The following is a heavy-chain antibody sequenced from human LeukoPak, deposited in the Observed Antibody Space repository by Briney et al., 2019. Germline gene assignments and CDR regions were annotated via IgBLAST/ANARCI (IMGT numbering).Heavy chain of an antibody. CDR3: ARESSDLLRYFDWLPTGYYYYMDV. CDR2: INPSGGST. CDR1: GYTFTSYY. V-gene: IGHV1-46*01. D-gene: IGHD3-9*01. J-gene: IGHJ6*03. Sequence: GASVKVSCKASGYTFTSYYMHWVRQAPGQGLEWMGIINPSGGSTSYAQKFQGRVTMTRDTSTSTVYMELSSLRSEDTAVYYCARESSDLLRYFDWLPTGYYYYMDVWGKGTTVTISS.